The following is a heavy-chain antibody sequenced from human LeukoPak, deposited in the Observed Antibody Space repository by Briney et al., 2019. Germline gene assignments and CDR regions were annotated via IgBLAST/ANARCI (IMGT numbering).Heavy chain of an antibody. CDR3: AREYSSGSPGFDY. V-gene: IGHV4-34*01. Sequence: SETLSLTCAVYGGSFSGYYWSWIRQPPGKGLEWIGEINHSGSTNYNPSLKSRVTISVDTSKNQFSLKLSSVTAADTAVYYCAREYSSGSPGFDYWGQGTLVTVSS. CDR1: GGSFSGYY. J-gene: IGHJ4*02. CDR2: INHSGST. D-gene: IGHD6-19*01.